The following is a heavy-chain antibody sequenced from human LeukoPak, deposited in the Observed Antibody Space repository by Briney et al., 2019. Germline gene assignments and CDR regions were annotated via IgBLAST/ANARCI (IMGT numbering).Heavy chain of an antibody. D-gene: IGHD3-3*01. CDR1: GGSINNYY. CDR2: IYYSGST. V-gene: IGHV4-59*01. Sequence: PSETLSLTCTVSGGSINNYYRSWIRQSPGKGLEWIGYIYYSGSTNYNPSLKSRVTISVDTSKNQFSLKLSSVTAADTAVYYCARSSEGDYDFWSGYYDYWGQGTLVTVSS. CDR3: ARSSEGDYDFWSGYYDY. J-gene: IGHJ4*02.